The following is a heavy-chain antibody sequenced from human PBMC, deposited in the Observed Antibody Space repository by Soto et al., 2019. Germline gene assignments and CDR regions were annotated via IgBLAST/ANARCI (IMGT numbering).Heavy chain of an antibody. J-gene: IGHJ6*03. CDR3: ARDREEPAALGGPPYYYYIVV. CDR2: ISSSSSYI. Sequence: GGSLRLSCAASGFTFSSYSMNRVRQAPGKGLEWVSSISSSSSYIYYADSVKGRFTISRDNAKNSLYLQMNSLRAEDTAVYYCARDREEPAALGGPPYYYYIVVWGKGTPVTVSS. V-gene: IGHV3-21*01. D-gene: IGHD2-2*01. CDR1: GFTFSSYS.